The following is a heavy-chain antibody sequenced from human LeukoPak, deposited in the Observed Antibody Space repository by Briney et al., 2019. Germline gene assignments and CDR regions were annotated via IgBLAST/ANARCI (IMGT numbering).Heavy chain of an antibody. V-gene: IGHV3-23*01. Sequence: PGGSLRLSCAASRFTFSSYVMSWVRQAPGKGLEWDSVVGDSGGNTYYADSVKGRFTISRVNSKNTLYLQMSSVRAEDTAVYYCAAYVCVSSRCYRNMDVWGKGTTVTVSS. CDR1: RFTFSSYV. D-gene: IGHD2-2*02. CDR2: VGDSGGNT. CDR3: AAYVCVSSRCYRNMDV. J-gene: IGHJ6*04.